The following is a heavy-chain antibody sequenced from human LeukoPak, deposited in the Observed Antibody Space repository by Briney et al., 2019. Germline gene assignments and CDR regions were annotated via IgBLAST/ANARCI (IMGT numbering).Heavy chain of an antibody. CDR2: MNPNSGNT. D-gene: IGHD6-13*01. V-gene: IGHV1-8*01. CDR3: CRAAAGTYYYYMDV. Sequence: GASVTVSCKASGYTFTSYDINWVRQAAGQGLEWMGWMNPNSGNTVYAQKFQGRVTMTRNTSISTAYMELSSLRSEDTAVYYCCRAAAGTYYYYMDVWGKGTTVTVSS. J-gene: IGHJ6*03. CDR1: GYTFTSYD.